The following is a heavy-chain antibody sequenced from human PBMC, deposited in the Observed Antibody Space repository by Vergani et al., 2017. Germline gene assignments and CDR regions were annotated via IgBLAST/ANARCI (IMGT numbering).Heavy chain of an antibody. CDR2: IGKDGINT. Sequence: QVQLVESAVGVVQPGGSLRLSCAASGFTFSNFCMHWIRQAQGKGLELLAYIGKDGINTRYSDPVKGRFPVSRDNSKDILYLQMDSLRSEDTALYYCAKYLRDSTDGLPDSWGPGTLVIVSS. CDR3: AKYLRDSTDGLPDS. CDR1: GFTFSNFC. D-gene: IGHD2-21*02. V-gene: IGHV3-30*02. J-gene: IGHJ4*02.